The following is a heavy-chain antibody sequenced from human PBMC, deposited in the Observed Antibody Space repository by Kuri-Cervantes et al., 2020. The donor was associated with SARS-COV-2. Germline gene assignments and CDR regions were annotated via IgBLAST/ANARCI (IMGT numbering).Heavy chain of an antibody. J-gene: IGHJ4*02. CDR1: GFTFDDFT. CDR3: AKGGGGYKYGSNTLDY. CDR2: ISWDGDNI. V-gene: IGHV3-43*01. D-gene: IGHD5-18*01. Sequence: GESLKISCAASGFTFDDFTTHWVRRFPGKGLEWVSLISWDGDNIEYVDSVKGRFTISRDNSKNSLYLQMNSLRTEDTALYYCAKGGGGYKYGSNTLDYWGQGTLVTVSS.